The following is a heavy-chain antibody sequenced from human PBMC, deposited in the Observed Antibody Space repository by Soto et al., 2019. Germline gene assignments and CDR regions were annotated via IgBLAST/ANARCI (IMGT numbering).Heavy chain of an antibody. CDR3: ARGPDTAMVRYYYYYMDV. D-gene: IGHD5-18*01. Sequence: QVQLVQSGAEVKKPGASVKVSCKASGYTFTSYDINWVRQATGQGLEWMGWMNPNSGNTGYAQKFQGRVTMTRNTSIRTAYMELSSLRSEDTAVYYCARGPDTAMVRYYYYYMDVWGKGTTVTVSS. CDR2: MNPNSGNT. J-gene: IGHJ6*03. CDR1: GYTFTSYD. V-gene: IGHV1-8*01.